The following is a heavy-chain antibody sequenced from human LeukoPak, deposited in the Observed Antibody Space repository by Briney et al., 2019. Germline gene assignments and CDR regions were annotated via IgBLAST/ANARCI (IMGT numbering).Heavy chain of an antibody. V-gene: IGHV3-66*01. J-gene: IGHJ4*02. CDR1: GFTFSSNY. Sequence: GGSLRLSCAASGFTFSSNYMSWVRQAPGKGLEWVSVIYSGGSTYYADSVKGRFTISRDNSKNTLYLQMNSLRAEDTAVYYCARTSPVRAAAIDYWGQGTLVTVSS. CDR2: IYSGGST. CDR3: ARTSPVRAAAIDY. D-gene: IGHD6-13*01.